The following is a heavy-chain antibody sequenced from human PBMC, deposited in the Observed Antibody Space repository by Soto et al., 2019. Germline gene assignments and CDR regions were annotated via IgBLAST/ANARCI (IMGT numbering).Heavy chain of an antibody. V-gene: IGHV1-69*13. CDR2: IIPIFGTA. CDR1: GGTFSSYA. J-gene: IGHJ5*02. Sequence: SVKVSCKASGGTFSSYAISWVRHAPGQGLEWMGGIIPIFGTANYSQKFQGRVTITADESTSTAYMELSSLRSEDTTAYYCARRVITILGVVPFWFEPWGQGTLVTVSS. CDR3: ARRVITILGVVPFWFEP. D-gene: IGHD3-3*01.